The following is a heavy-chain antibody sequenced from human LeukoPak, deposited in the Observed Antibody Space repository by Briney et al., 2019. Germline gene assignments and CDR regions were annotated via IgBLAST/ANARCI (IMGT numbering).Heavy chain of an antibody. Sequence: GASVKVSCKASGYTFTDYYLHWVRQAPGQGLEWVGWINPNPNSGGTSYAQKFQGRVTMTRDTSTNTAYMELSGLRSDDTAVYFCARGSYGYDWGQGTLVTVSS. J-gene: IGHJ4*02. CDR3: ARGSYGYD. V-gene: IGHV1-2*02. CDR1: GYTFTDYY. CDR2: INPNPNSGGT. D-gene: IGHD1-26*01.